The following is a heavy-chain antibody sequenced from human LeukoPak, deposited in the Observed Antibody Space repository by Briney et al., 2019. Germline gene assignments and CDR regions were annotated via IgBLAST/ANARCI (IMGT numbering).Heavy chain of an antibody. CDR2: INTNTGNP. J-gene: IGHJ5*02. Sequence: ASVKVSCKASGYTFTNYDIKWVRQAPGQGLEWMGWINTNTGNPTYAQGFTGRFVFSLDTSVSTAYLQISSLKAEDTAVYYCARDSQLWLRGDSWFDPWGQGTLVTVSS. D-gene: IGHD5-18*01. CDR1: GYTFTNYD. V-gene: IGHV7-4-1*02. CDR3: ARDSQLWLRGDSWFDP.